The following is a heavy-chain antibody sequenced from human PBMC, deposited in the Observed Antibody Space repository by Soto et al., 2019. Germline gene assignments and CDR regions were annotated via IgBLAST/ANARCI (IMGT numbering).Heavy chain of an antibody. CDR3: AREPGGGDWKYYFDY. D-gene: IGHD2-21*01. CDR1: GFTFSSYS. CDR2: ISSSSSYI. V-gene: IGHV3-21*01. Sequence: EVQLVESGGGLVKPGGSLRLSCAASGFTFSSYSMNWVRQAPGKGLEWVSSISSSSSYIYYADSVKGRFTISRDNAKNSLYLQMNSLRAEDTAVYYCAREPGGGDWKYYFDYWGQGTLVTVSS. J-gene: IGHJ4*02.